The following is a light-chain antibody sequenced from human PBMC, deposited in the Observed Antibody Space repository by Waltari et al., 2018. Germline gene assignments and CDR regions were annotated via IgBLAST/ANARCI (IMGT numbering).Light chain of an antibody. V-gene: IGKV3-11*01. CDR3: QQRSNWPPRYT. J-gene: IGKJ2*01. CDR1: QSASSSY. Sequence: DIVLTQSLATLSLSPGERATLSCRASQSASSSYFAWYQQKPGQAPRLLIYDASNRATGIPARFSGSGSGTDFTLTISSLEPEDFAVYYCQQRSNWPPRYTFGQGTKLEIK. CDR2: DAS.